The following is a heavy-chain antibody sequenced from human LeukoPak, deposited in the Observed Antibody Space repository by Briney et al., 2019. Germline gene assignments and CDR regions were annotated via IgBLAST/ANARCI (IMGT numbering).Heavy chain of an antibody. V-gene: IGHV1-24*01. CDR3: AIRAYFDKVMLGAFDK. D-gene: IGHD3-9*01. CDR2: FDPEDGER. Sequence: ASVKVSCKVSGYTLSELSIHWVRQAPGKGLEWMGRFDPEDGERIYGQKFQGRVTMTEDTSTDTAYIELSSLRSEDTAVYYCAIRAYFDKVMLGAFDKWGQGTMVTVSS. CDR1: GYTLSELS. J-gene: IGHJ3*02.